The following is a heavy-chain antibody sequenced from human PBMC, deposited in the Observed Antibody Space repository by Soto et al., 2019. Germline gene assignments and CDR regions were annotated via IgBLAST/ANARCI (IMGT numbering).Heavy chain of an antibody. D-gene: IGHD2-15*01. CDR2: IYAGGST. V-gene: IGHV3-66*01. J-gene: IGHJ3*02. CDR3: AIVLLLVPPHAAFDI. Sequence: EVQLVESGGDLVQPGGSLRLSCVASGFTVSNSYMSWVRQAPGKGLECVSVIYAGGSTHNADSVKGRFSISRDNSKNTLYLQMNSLRAEHTAVYYCAIVLLLVPPHAAFDIWGPGTMVSVSS. CDR1: GFTVSNSY.